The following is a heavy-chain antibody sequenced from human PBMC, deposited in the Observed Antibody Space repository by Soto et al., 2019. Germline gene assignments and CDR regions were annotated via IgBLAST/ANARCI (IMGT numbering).Heavy chain of an antibody. J-gene: IGHJ3*01. Sequence: PGGSLRLSCAASGFTFSTYAMTWVRQALGKGLERVANIKPDGSEKFYVDSLKGRFALSRDNAKNSLYLQMNSLRTEDTAVYYCARGDYYDVSGPFSDAFDVWGQGTMVTVSS. CDR3: ARGDYYDVSGPFSDAFDV. D-gene: IGHD3-22*01. CDR1: GFTFSTYA. V-gene: IGHV3-7*04. CDR2: IKPDGSEK.